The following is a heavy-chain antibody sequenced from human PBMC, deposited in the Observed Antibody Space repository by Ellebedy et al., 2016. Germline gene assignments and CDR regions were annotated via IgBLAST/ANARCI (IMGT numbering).Heavy chain of an antibody. J-gene: IGHJ3*01. CDR1: GGSVSSDY. D-gene: IGHD1-1*01. CDR3: AKWNVDLYAFDV. Sequence: SETLSLTCNVSGGSVSSDYWNWIRRPPGKGLEWVGYVFHTGTTNYNPSLKSRVTMSVDTSKSQISLRLTSVTAADTAVYYCAKWNVDLYAFDVWGQGTLVTVSS. CDR2: VFHTGTT. V-gene: IGHV4-59*02.